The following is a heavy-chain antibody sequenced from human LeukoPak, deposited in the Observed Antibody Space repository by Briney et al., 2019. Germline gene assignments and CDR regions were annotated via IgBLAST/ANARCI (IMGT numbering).Heavy chain of an antibody. CDR2: INHSGST. CDR1: GGSFSGYY. CDR3: ARGRIGHFFDL. V-gene: IGHV4-34*01. J-gene: IGHJ2*01. D-gene: IGHD1-14*01. Sequence: SETLSLTCAVYGGSFSGYYWSWIRQPPGKGLEWIGEINHSGSTNYNPSLKSRVTISVDTSKNQFSLKLSSVTAADTAVYYCARGRIGHFFDLWGRGTLVTVSS.